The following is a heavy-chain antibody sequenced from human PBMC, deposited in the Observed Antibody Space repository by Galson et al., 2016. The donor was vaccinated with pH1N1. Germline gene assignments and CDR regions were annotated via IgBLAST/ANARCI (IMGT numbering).Heavy chain of an antibody. CDR1: GFSLTTRGVG. Sequence: PALVKPTQTLTLTCTFSGFSLTTRGVGVAWIRQPPGKALEWLALIYWDDDKRYSPSLETRLTITKDTSKNQVVLTMTNVDPVDTATYHCAHTVAFLPLEILPAGTQYYFDSWGQGTLVTVSS. V-gene: IGHV2-5*02. D-gene: IGHD2-2*01. CDR3: AHTVAFLPLEILPAGTQYYFDS. J-gene: IGHJ4*02. CDR2: IYWDDDK.